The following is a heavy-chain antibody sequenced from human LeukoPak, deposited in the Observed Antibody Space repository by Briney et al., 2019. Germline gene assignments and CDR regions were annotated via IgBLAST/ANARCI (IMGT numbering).Heavy chain of an antibody. J-gene: IGHJ4*02. D-gene: IGHD6-19*01. V-gene: IGHV3-48*03. CDR3: ATLTVASSFDY. CDR2: ISSTGGSR. CDR1: EFAFSVYE. Sequence: GGSLRLSCAASEFAFSVYEMYWVRQAPGKGLEWVSYISSTGGSRYCADSVKGRFTISRDNAKNSLYLQMNSLRGEDTAVYYCATLTVASSFDYWGQGALVTVSS.